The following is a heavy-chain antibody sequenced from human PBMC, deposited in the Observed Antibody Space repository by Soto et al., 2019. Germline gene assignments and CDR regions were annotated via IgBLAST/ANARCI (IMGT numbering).Heavy chain of an antibody. V-gene: IGHV1-2*02. D-gene: IGHD3-10*01. CDR1: GYTXTSYG. Sequence: GXSXKVSCTASGYTXTSYGIRWVRQAPGQGLEWMGWIDPKNGGTVSAQKFQVRLTMTRYTSISTVYMDLRGLTSDDTALYYCGRDDYGIFHYWGQGSLVTVSS. J-gene: IGHJ4*02. CDR2: IDPKNGGT. CDR3: GRDDYGIFHY.